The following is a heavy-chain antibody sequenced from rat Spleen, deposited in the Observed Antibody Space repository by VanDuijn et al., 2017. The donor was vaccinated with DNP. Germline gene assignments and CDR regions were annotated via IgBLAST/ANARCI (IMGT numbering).Heavy chain of an antibody. CDR3: AGGPYGSY. V-gene: IGHV2-47*01. CDR2: IWSGGST. D-gene: IGHD1-11*01. Sequence: QVQLKESGPGLVQPSQTLSLTCTVSGLSLTSTSVSWIRQPPGKGLEWMGVIWSGGSTDYNSALKSRLSISRDTSKSQVLLKMNSLQTEDTAMYFCAGGPYGSYWGQGVMVTVSS. CDR1: GLSLTSTS. J-gene: IGHJ2*01.